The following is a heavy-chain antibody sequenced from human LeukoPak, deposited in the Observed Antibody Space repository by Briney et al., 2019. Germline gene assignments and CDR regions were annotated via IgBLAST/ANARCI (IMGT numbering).Heavy chain of an antibody. CDR1: GFTFSSYA. J-gene: IGHJ3*02. CDR3: AKPTSGQQLGDAFDI. D-gene: IGHD6-13*01. CDR2: ISGSGGST. V-gene: IGHV3-23*01. Sequence: PGGSLRLSCAASGFTFSSYAMSWVRQAPGKGLEWVSAISGSGGSTYYADSVKGRFTISRDNSKNTLYLQMNSLRGEDTAVYYCAKPTSGQQLGDAFDIWGQGTMVTVSS.